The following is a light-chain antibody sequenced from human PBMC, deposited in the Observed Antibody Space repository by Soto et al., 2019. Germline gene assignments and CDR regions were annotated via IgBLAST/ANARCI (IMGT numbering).Light chain of an antibody. CDR3: QQYGSAPWT. CDR2: AAS. Sequence: EIVLTQSPGTLPLSPGERATLSCRASLSVASNYVAWYQQKPGQAPRLLIYAASGRATGIPDRFSGSGSGTDFTLIISRLEPEDFAVYYCQQYGSAPWTFGEGTKLESK. CDR1: LSVASNY. J-gene: IGKJ1*01. V-gene: IGKV3-20*01.